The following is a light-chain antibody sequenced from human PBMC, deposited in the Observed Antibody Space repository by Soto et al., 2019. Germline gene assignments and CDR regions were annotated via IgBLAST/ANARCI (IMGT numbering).Light chain of an antibody. Sequence: EIVMTQSPATLSVSPGERATLSCRASQSVRSNLAWYQQKPGQAPRLLIYGASTRATGIPARFSGSGSGTEFTLSIGSLQSEDFAVYYCQQYNDWPPTFGQGTKVDNK. V-gene: IGKV3-15*01. J-gene: IGKJ1*01. CDR2: GAS. CDR3: QQYNDWPPT. CDR1: QSVRSN.